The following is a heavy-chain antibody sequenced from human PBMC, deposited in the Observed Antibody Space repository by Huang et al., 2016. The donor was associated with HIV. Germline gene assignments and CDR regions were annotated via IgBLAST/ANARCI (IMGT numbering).Heavy chain of an antibody. CDR1: GYTFSNYY. V-gene: IGHV1-8*01. CDR2: MNPNSGNT. CDR3: ATLPPVNYGRSGGRVRDY. J-gene: IGHJ4*02. Sequence: QVQLVQSGAEVKKPGASVKVSCTASGYTFSNYYINWVRQAPGQGLEWMGWMNPNSGNTGYARKVQGRVTMTRSTSISTAYMELSRLRFEDTAVYYCATLPPVNYGRSGGRVRDYWGQGSLVTVSS. D-gene: IGHD2-15*01.